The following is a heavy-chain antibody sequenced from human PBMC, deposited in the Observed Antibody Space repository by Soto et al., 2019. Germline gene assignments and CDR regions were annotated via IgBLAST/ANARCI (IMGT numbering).Heavy chain of an antibody. CDR1: GYTFTSYA. V-gene: IGHV1-3*01. D-gene: IGHD2-21*01. Sequence: ASVKVSCKASGYTFTSYAMHWVRQAPGQRLEWMGWINAGNGNTKYSQKFQGRVTITRDTSASTAYMELSSLRSEDTAVYYCVRSIVVGNALANGAQEPLVTISA. CDR2: INAGNGNT. J-gene: IGHJ4*02. CDR3: VRSIVVGNALAN.